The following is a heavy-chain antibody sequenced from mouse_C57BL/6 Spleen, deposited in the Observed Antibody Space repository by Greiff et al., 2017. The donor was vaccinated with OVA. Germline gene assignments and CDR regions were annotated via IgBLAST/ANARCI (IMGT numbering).Heavy chain of an antibody. CDR1: GYAFTNYL. V-gene: IGHV1-54*01. D-gene: IGHD2-2*01. CDR2: INPGSGGT. J-gene: IGHJ3*01. CDR3: ARDERLPWFAY. Sequence: VQRVESGAELVRPGTSVKVSCKASGYAFTNYLIEWVKQRPGQGLEWIGVINPGSGGTNYNEKFKGKATLTADKSSSTAYMQLSSLTSEDSAVYFCARDERLPWFAYWGQGTLVTVSA.